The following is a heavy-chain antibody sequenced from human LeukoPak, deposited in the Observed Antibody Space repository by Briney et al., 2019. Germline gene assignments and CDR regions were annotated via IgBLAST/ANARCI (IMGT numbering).Heavy chain of an antibody. Sequence: ASVKVSCKASGYTFTSYGISWVRQAPGQGLEWMGWISAYNGNTNYARKLQGRVTMTTDTSTSTAYMELRSLRSDDTAVYYCARDSPYYYDSNGMDVWGQGTTVTVSS. CDR1: GYTFTSYG. V-gene: IGHV1-18*01. CDR3: ARDSPYYYDSNGMDV. D-gene: IGHD3-22*01. J-gene: IGHJ6*02. CDR2: ISAYNGNT.